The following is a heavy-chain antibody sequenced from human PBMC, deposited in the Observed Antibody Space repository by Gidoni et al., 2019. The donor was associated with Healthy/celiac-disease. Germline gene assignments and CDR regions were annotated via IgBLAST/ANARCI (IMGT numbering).Heavy chain of an antibody. Sequence: QVQLQESGPGLVKPSETLSLTCTVSGGSISLYYWSWIRQPPGKGLEWIGYIYYSGSTNYNPSLKSRVTISVDTSKNQFSLKLSSVTAADTAVYYCARSNYGDRTRLPLNWFDPWGQGTLVTVSS. V-gene: IGHV4-59*01. CDR3: ARSNYGDRTRLPLNWFDP. CDR1: GGSISLYY. D-gene: IGHD4-17*01. J-gene: IGHJ5*02. CDR2: IYYSGST.